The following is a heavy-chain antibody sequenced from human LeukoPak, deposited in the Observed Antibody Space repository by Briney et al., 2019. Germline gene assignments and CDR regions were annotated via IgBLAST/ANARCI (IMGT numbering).Heavy chain of an antibody. Sequence: SETLSLTCTVSGGSITSDCLRWIRQPPGKGLEWIGYISYSGNTNYNPSLKSRVTISVDTSKNQFSLRLSSVTAADTAMYYCAGRDDHHWGQGTLVTVSS. V-gene: IGHV4-59*08. D-gene: IGHD3-3*01. CDR1: GGSITSDC. CDR2: ISYSGNT. CDR3: AGRDDHH. J-gene: IGHJ5*02.